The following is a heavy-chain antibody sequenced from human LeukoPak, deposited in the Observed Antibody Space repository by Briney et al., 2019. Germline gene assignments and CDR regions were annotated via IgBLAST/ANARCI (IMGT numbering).Heavy chain of an antibody. V-gene: IGHV3-48*04. CDR2: ISSSSSTI. CDR1: GFTFSSYS. J-gene: IGHJ1*01. Sequence: AGGSLRLSCAASGFTFSSYSMNWVRQAPGKGLEWVSYISSSSSTIYYADSVKGRFTISRDNAKNSLYLQMNSLRAEDTAVYYCARDYSSYDRVFQHWGQGTLVTVSS. D-gene: IGHD6-6*01. CDR3: ARDYSSYDRVFQH.